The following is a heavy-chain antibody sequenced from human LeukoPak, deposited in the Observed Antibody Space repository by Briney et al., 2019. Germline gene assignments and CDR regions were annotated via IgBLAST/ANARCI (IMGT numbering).Heavy chain of an antibody. Sequence: PSETLSLTCTVSGGSISSYYWSWIRQPPGKGLEWIGYIYTSGSTNYNPSLKSRVTISVDTSKNQFSLKLSSVTAAGTAVYYCARQMYSSRNWFDPWGQGTLVTVSS. CDR3: ARQMYSSRNWFDP. D-gene: IGHD6-19*01. CDR2: IYTSGST. CDR1: GGSISSYY. J-gene: IGHJ5*02. V-gene: IGHV4-4*09.